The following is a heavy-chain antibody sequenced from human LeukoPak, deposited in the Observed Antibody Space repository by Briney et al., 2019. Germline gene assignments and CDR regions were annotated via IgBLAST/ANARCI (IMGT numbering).Heavy chain of an antibody. CDR1: GFTFSTYF. V-gene: IGHV3-21*01. D-gene: IGHD3-22*01. CDR3: ARQTYDYDSSGFDY. Sequence: GSLRLSCAASGFTFSTYFMNWVRQAPGKGLEWVSSISSSSNYIYYADSVKGRFTISRDNAKNSLYLQMNSLRAEDTAVYYCARQTYDYDSSGFDYWGQGTLVTVSS. CDR2: ISSSSNYI. J-gene: IGHJ4*02.